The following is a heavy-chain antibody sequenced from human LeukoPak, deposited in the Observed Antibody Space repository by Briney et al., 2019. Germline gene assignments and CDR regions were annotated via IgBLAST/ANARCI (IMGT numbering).Heavy chain of an antibody. J-gene: IGHJ4*02. Sequence: SETLSLTCTVSGGSISSYYWSWIRQPPGKGLEWIGHIYYSGSTNYNPSLKSRVTISVDTSKNQFSLKLSSVTAADTAVYYCARAFSRYRSFDYWGQGTLVTVSS. D-gene: IGHD5-18*01. CDR1: GGSISSYY. CDR3: ARAFSRYRSFDY. V-gene: IGHV4-59*01. CDR2: IYYSGST.